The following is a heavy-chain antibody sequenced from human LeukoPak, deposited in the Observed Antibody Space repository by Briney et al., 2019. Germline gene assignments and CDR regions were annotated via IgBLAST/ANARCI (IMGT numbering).Heavy chain of an antibody. J-gene: IGHJ4*02. V-gene: IGHV3-23*01. CDR2: ISGSGGST. D-gene: IGHD6-6*01. CDR1: GFTFSSYA. Sequence: PGGSLRLSCAASGFTFSSYAMSWVRQAPGKGLEWVSAISGSGGSTYYADSVKGRFTISRDNSKNTLYLQRNSLRAEDTAVYYCAKDKEQLENYFDYWGQGTLVTVSS. CDR3: AKDKEQLENYFDY.